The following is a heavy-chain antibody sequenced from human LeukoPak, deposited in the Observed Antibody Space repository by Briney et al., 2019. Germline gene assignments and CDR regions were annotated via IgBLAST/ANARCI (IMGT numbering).Heavy chain of an antibody. CDR1: GGSINTYY. CDR2: IYFSGST. J-gene: IGHJ6*02. V-gene: IGHV4-59*08. D-gene: IGHD5-24*01. CDR3: ARSYNNAGYFYYGMDV. Sequence: SGTLSLTCAVSGGSINTYYWSWIRQPPGKGLEWIGYIYFSGSTDYNPSLKSRVTISLDTSMNQFSLSLSSVTAADTAVYYCARSYNNAGYFYYGMDVWGQGTTVTVSS.